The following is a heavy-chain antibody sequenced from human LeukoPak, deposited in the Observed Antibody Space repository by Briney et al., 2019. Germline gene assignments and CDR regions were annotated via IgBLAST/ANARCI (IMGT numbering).Heavy chain of an antibody. CDR3: AKDQAGIITIFGVVIPDAFDI. J-gene: IGHJ3*02. Sequence: GGSLRLSCAASGFTFSSYWMSWVRQAPGKGLEWVSAISGSGGSTYYADSVKGRFTISRDNSKNTLYLQMNSLRAEDTAVYYCAKDQAGIITIFGVVIPDAFDIWGQGTMVTVSS. V-gene: IGHV3-23*01. D-gene: IGHD3-3*01. CDR2: ISGSGGST. CDR1: GFTFSSYW.